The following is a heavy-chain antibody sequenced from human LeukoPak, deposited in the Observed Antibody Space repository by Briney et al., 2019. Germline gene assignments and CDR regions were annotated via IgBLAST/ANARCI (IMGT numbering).Heavy chain of an antibody. CDR1: GFTFSSYW. CDR3: ARDRCSSTSCLTSDSSSGAFDI. Sequence: GGSLRLSCAASGFTFSSYWMHWVRQAPGKGLVWVSRISSDGSSTSYADSVKGRFTISRDNAKNTLYLQMNSLRAEDTAVYYCARDRCSSTSCLTSDSSSGAFDIWGQGTMVTVSS. J-gene: IGHJ3*02. CDR2: ISSDGSST. D-gene: IGHD2-2*01. V-gene: IGHV3-74*01.